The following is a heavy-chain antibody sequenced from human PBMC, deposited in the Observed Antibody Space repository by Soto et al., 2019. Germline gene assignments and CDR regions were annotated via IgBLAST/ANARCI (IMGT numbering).Heavy chain of an antibody. V-gene: IGHV3-23*01. J-gene: IGHJ4*02. Sequence: EVQLLESGGGLVQPGGSLRLSCGASGFTFSSYAMSWVRQAPGKGLEWVSAISGSGGSTYYADSVKGRFTISRDNSKNTLYLQMNSLRAEDTAVYYCAKVSLEGIAAAASPPYYFDYWGQGTLVTVSS. D-gene: IGHD6-13*01. CDR3: AKVSLEGIAAAASPPYYFDY. CDR1: GFTFSSYA. CDR2: ISGSGGST.